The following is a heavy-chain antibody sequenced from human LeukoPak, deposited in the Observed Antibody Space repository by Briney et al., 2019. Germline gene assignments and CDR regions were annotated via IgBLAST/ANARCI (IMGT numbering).Heavy chain of an antibody. CDR1: GGSMSSSSYY. Sequence: KTSETLSLTCTVSGGSMSSSSYYWGWIRQPPGKGLEWIGSIYYSGNTYYNPSLKSRVTISVDTSKNQFSLKLSSVTAADTAVYYCARVIPQTYYYYYYYMDVWGKGTTVTVSS. CDR3: ARVIPQTYYYYYYYMDV. CDR2: IYYSGNT. J-gene: IGHJ6*03. D-gene: IGHD2-21*01. V-gene: IGHV4-39*07.